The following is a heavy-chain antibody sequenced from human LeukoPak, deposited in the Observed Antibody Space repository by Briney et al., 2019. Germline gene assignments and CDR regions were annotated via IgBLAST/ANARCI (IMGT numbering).Heavy chain of an antibody. CDR3: ASLIRRVVVMDSAALPDY. D-gene: IGHD2-15*01. CDR1: GGSISSSSYF. CDR2: VYYSGST. Sequence: SETLSLTCSVSGGSISSSSYFWGWVRQPPGKGLEWIGSVYYSGSTYYNPSLKSRVTISVDTSKTQLSLRVSSVTAADTAVYYCASLIRRVVVMDSAALPDYWGQGTLVTVSS. V-gene: IGHV4-39*01. J-gene: IGHJ4*02.